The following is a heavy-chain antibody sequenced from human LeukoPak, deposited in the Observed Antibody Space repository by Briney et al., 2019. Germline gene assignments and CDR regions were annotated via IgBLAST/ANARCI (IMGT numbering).Heavy chain of an antibody. D-gene: IGHD6-19*01. CDR2: ISYDGSNK. Sequence: QPGRSLRLSCAASEFTFSSYGMHWVRQAPGTGLEWVAIISYDGSNKYYADSVKGRFTISRDNSKDTLYLQMNSLRAEDTAVYYCAKDLAVAGRHYSYGMDVWGQGTTVTVSS. V-gene: IGHV3-30*18. CDR3: AKDLAVAGRHYSYGMDV. J-gene: IGHJ6*02. CDR1: EFTFSSYG.